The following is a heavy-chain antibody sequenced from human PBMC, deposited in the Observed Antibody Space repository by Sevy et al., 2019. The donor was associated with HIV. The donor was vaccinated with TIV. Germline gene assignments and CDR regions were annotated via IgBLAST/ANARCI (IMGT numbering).Heavy chain of an antibody. CDR3: AKSPPRCSGGTCSFDY. CDR2: ISGRGGST. V-gene: IGHV3-23*01. Sequence: GGSLRLSCAASGFTFSSYAMSWVRQAPGKGLEWVSAISGRGGSTYYADSVKGRFTISRDNSKNTLYLQMNSLRAEDMAVYYCAKSPPRCSGGTCSFDYWGQGTLVTVSS. J-gene: IGHJ4*02. D-gene: IGHD2-15*01. CDR1: GFTFSSYA.